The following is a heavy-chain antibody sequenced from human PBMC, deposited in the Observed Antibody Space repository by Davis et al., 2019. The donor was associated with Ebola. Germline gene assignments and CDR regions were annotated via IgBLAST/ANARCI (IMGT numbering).Heavy chain of an antibody. CDR1: GFTFSSYS. Sequence: PGGSLRLSCAASGFTFSSYSMNWVRQAPGKGLEWVSSISSSSSYIYYADSVKGRFTISRDNAKNSLYLQMNSLRAEDTAVYYCARGRSSSWTRYKYYYYYGMDVWGQGTTVTVSS. D-gene: IGHD6-13*01. V-gene: IGHV3-21*01. CDR3: ARGRSSSWTRYKYYYYYGMDV. J-gene: IGHJ6*02. CDR2: ISSSSSYI.